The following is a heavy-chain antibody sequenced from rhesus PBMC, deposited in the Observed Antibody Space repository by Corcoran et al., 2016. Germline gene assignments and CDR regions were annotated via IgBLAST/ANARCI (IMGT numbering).Heavy chain of an antibody. CDR3: ASDPRGSGWFDY. Sequence: QVQLQESGPGLVKPSETLSLTCAVSGGSFSSYWWSWIRQPPVKGLEWIGEINGNSGSTNYNPTLKSRVTISKDASKNQCSLKLSSVTAADTAGYFCASDPRGSGWFDYWGQGVLVTVST. D-gene: IGHD6-31*01. V-gene: IGHV4-80*01. CDR1: GGSFSSYW. J-gene: IGHJ4*01. CDR2: INGNSGST.